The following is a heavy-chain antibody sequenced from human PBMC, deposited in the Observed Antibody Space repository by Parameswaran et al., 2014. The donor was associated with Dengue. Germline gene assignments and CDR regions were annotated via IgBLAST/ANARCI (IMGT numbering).Heavy chain of an antibody. CDR3: ARHGGGNYAVDY. J-gene: IGHJ4*02. Sequence: VRQMPGKGLEWMGNIDPSDPYINYSPAFQGHVTISADKSISTVFLQWSSLKASDTAMYYCARHGGGNYAVDYWGQGTLVTVSS. V-gene: IGHV5-10-1*01. CDR2: IDPSDPYI. D-gene: IGHD4-23*01.